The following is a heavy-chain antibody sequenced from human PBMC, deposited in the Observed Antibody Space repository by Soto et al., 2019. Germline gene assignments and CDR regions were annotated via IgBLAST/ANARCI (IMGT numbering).Heavy chain of an antibody. CDR2: IYYSGST. J-gene: IGHJ5*02. CDR3: ARSIVVIAGGLNWFDP. D-gene: IGHD3-22*01. CDR1: GGSISSGGYY. Sequence: QVQLQESGPGLVKPSQTLSLTCTVSGGSISSGGYYWSWIRQHPGKGLEWIGYIYYSGSTYYNPSLKSRVTISVDTSKNQCSLKLSSVTAADTAVYYCARSIVVIAGGLNWFDPWGQGTLVTVSS. V-gene: IGHV4-31*03.